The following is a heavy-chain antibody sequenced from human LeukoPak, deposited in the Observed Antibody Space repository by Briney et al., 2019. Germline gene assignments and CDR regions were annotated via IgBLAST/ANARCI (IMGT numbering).Heavy chain of an antibody. CDR2: IHYSGST. J-gene: IGHJ4*02. D-gene: IGHD3-3*01. Sequence: SETLSLTCTVSGGSISSGDYCWSWIRQPPGKGLEWIGYIHYSGSTYYNPSLKSRVTISVDTSKNQFSLKLSSVTAADTAVYYCARVNTIFGVVTNFDYWGQGTLVTVSS. CDR1: GGSISSGDYC. CDR3: ARVNTIFGVVTNFDY. V-gene: IGHV4-30-4*01.